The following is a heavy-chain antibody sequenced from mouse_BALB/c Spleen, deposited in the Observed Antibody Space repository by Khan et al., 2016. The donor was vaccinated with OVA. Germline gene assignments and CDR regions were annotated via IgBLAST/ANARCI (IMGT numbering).Heavy chain of an antibody. CDR2: INSDGYYT. J-gene: IGHJ3*01. CDR1: GFSFSAYG. CDR3: ASHLTGSFAY. V-gene: IGHV5-6*01. Sequence: EVKVVESGGDLMKPGGSLKLSCAASGFSFSAYGMSWVRQTPDKRLEWVATINSDGYYTYYPDSVQGRFTISRNNAKNTLYLQMSSLKSEDTAMYYCASHLTGSFAYWGQGTLVTVSA. D-gene: IGHD4-1*01.